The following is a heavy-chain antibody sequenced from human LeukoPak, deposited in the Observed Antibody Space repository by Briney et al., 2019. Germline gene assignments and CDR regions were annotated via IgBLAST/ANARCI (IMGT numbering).Heavy chain of an antibody. J-gene: IGHJ4*02. CDR1: GFTFSSYA. D-gene: IGHD3-10*01. CDR3: ARGWFGELLFWGFDY. Sequence: PGRSLRLSCAASGFTFSSYAMHWVRQAPGKGLEWVAVISYDGSNKYYADSVKGRFTISRDNSKNTLYLQMNSLRAEDTAVYYCARGWFGELLFWGFDYWGQGTLVTVSS. V-gene: IGHV3-30*04. CDR2: ISYDGSNK.